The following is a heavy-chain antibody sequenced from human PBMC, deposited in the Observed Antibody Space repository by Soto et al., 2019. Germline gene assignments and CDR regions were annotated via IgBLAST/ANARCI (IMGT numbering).Heavy chain of an antibody. CDR3: ARVAVAGTRVDY. D-gene: IGHD6-19*01. Sequence: QVQLQESGPGLVKPSGTLSLTCAVSGGSISSSNWWSWVRQPPGKGLEWIGEIYHSGSTNYNPSLKSGATISGDKSTNQFSLKLSSVTAADTAVYYCARVAVAGTRVDYWGQETLVTVSS. CDR1: GGSISSSNW. CDR2: IYHSGST. J-gene: IGHJ4*02. V-gene: IGHV4-4*02.